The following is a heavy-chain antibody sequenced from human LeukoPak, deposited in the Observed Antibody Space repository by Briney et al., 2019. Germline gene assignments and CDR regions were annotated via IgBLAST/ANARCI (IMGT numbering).Heavy chain of an antibody. D-gene: IGHD3-22*01. CDR2: ISAYNGNT. J-gene: IGHJ4*02. Sequence: ASVKVSCKASGYTFTGYYMHWVRQAPGQGLEWMGWISAYNGNTNYAQKLQGRVTMTTDTSTSTAYMELRSLRSDDTAVYYCARDPLYYYDSSGYFDYWGQGTLVTVSS. CDR3: ARDPLYYYDSSGYFDY. CDR1: GYTFTGYY. V-gene: IGHV1-18*04.